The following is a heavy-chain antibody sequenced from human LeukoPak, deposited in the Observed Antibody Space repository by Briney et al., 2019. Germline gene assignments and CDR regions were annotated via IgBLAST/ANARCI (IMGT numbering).Heavy chain of an antibody. CDR3: ARDREPYYYYYYMDV. V-gene: IGHV3-74*01. CDR1: GFTFSSYW. CDR2: INSDGSST. J-gene: IGHJ6*03. Sequence: GGSLRLSCAASGFTFSSYWMHWVRQAPGKGLVWVSRINSDGSSTSYADSVKGRFTISRDNAKNSLYLQMNSLRAEDTAVYYCARDREPYYYYYYMDVWGKGTTVTVSS. D-gene: IGHD1-14*01.